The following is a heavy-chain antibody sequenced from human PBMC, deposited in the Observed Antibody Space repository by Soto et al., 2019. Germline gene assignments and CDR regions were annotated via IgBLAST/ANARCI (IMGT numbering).Heavy chain of an antibody. Sequence: QLQLQESGPGLVKPSETLSLTCTVSGGSIGSSSYYWGWIRQPPGKGLEWIGSIYYSGSTYYNPSLKSRVTIPVDTSKNQFSLNLSSVTAADTAVYYCARVQSYYDGMDVWGQGTTVTVSS. D-gene: IGHD3-10*01. CDR1: GGSIGSSSYY. CDR2: IYYSGST. J-gene: IGHJ6*02. CDR3: ARVQSYYDGMDV. V-gene: IGHV4-39*01.